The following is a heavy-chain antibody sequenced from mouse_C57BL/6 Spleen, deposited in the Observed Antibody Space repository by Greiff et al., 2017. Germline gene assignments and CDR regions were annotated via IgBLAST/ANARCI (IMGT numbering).Heavy chain of an antibody. CDR1: GYTFTDYE. D-gene: IGHD1-1*02. CDR3: TGKGSTFDY. J-gene: IGHJ2*01. V-gene: IGHV1-15*01. Sequence: VQLQQSGAELVRPGASVTLSCKASGYTFTDYEMPWVKQTPVHGLEWIGAIDPGSGGTAYNQKFKGKAILTADKSSSTAYMELRSLTSEDSAVYCCTGKGSTFDYWGQGTTLTVSS. CDR2: IDPGSGGT.